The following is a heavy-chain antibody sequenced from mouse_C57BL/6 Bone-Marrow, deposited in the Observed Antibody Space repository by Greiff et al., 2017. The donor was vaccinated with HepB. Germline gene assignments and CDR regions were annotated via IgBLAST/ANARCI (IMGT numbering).Heavy chain of an antibody. V-gene: IGHV14-4*01. CDR2: IDPENGDT. D-gene: IGHD2-3*01. CDR1: GFNIKDDY. Sequence: EVQRVESGAELVRPGASVKLSCTASGFNIKDDYMHWVKQRPEQGLEWIGWIDPENGDTEYASKFQGKATITADTSSNTAYLQLSSLTSEDTAVYYCTTVDDGCYHYYFDYWGQGTTLTVSS. CDR3: TTVDDGCYHYYFDY. J-gene: IGHJ2*01.